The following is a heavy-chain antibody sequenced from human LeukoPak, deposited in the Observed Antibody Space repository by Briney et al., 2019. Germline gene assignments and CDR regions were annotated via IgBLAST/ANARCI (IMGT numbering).Heavy chain of an antibody. J-gene: IGHJ3*02. D-gene: IGHD2-2*01. Sequence: ASVKVSCKASGGTFSSYAISWVRQAPGQGREWMGGIIPIFGTANYAQKLQGRVTITADKSTSTAYMELSSLRSEDTAVYYCARDPTGYCSSTSCSDAFDIWGQGTMVTVSS. V-gene: IGHV1-69*06. CDR2: IIPIFGTA. CDR3: ARDPTGYCSSTSCSDAFDI. CDR1: GGTFSSYA.